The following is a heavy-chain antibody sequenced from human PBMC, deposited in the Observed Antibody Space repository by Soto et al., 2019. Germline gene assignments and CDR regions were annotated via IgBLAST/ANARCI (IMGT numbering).Heavy chain of an antibody. Sequence: PSETLSLTCAVSGGSISSGGYSWRWIRQPPGKGLEWIGYIYHSGSTYYNPSLKSLGTISVVRSKNQFSLKLSSGTAADTVVYDCARGDNSAGEMGGMDVWGQGTTDTGS. J-gene: IGHJ6*02. CDR2: IYHSGST. CDR3: ARGDNSAGEMGGMDV. CDR1: GGSISSGGYS. V-gene: IGHV4-30-2*01. D-gene: IGHD3-16*01.